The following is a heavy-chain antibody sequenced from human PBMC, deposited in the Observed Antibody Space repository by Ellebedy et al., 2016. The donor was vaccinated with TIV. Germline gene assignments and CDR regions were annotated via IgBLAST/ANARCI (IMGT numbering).Heavy chain of an antibody. J-gene: IGHJ4*02. V-gene: IGHV3-7*01. CDR3: ARVSSYCGGDCAFDL. CDR2: IKKDGSEK. CDR1: GFTFGDYW. D-gene: IGHD2-21*02. Sequence: GGSLRLSCAASGFTFGDYWMTWVRQAPGKGLEWVANIKKDGSEKNYVQSVWGRFTVSRDNPRNSVSLQMNSLRAEDTALYFCARVSSYCGGDCAFDLWGQGTLVTVSS.